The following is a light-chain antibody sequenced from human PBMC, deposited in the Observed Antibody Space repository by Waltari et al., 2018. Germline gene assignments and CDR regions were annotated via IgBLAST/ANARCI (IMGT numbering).Light chain of an antibody. J-gene: IGKJ2*01. V-gene: IGKV3-20*01. Sequence: IVLTQSPGTLSLSPGDRATLSCRASQRVGNNYLTWYQQKPGQAPRLLIYDASTRASGIPDRFSGSGSGTDFTLTISRLEPEDLAVYYCQQYGDSPLYTFGQGTKLEI. CDR1: QRVGNNY. CDR3: QQYGDSPLYT. CDR2: DAS.